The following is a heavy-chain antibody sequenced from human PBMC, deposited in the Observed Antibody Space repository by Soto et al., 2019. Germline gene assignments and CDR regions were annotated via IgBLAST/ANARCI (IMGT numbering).Heavy chain of an antibody. D-gene: IGHD2-15*01. V-gene: IGHV1-2*02. CDR2: INPNSGGT. J-gene: IGHJ4*02. CDR3: ARGAGGRSYWAATDY. CDR1: GYTFTAYY. Sequence: GASVKVSCKASGYTFTAYYIHWVRQAPGQGLEWMGWINPNSGGTSYAQTFQGRVAMTTDTSSSTAYMELSSLRSEDTAVYYCARGAGGRSYWAATDYWGQGTLVTVSS.